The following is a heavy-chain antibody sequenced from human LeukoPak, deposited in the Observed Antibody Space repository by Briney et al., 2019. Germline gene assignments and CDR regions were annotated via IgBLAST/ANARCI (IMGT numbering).Heavy chain of an antibody. J-gene: IGHJ5*02. D-gene: IGHD2-15*01. CDR1: GGTFSSCA. CDR2: IIPSLDVA. V-gene: IGHV1-69*04. Sequence: SVKVSCKASGGTFSSCAISWVRQAPGQGLEWMGRIIPSLDVANYAQKFQGRVTITAYKSTSTVYMELSSLKSEDTAVYYCVYCSGGSCFTSNWFDPWGQGTLVTVSS. CDR3: VYCSGGSCFTSNWFDP.